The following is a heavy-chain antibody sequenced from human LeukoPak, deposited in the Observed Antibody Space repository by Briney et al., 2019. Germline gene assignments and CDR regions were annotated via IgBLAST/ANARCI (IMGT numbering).Heavy chain of an antibody. J-gene: IGHJ5*01. CDR3: AREGGRQWLVSGALDS. V-gene: IGHV4-61*01. CDR2: IYHGSA. D-gene: IGHD6-19*01. CDR1: DDSVSSSRYY. Sequence: SETLSLTCTVSDDSVSSSRYYWTWIRPPPGKGLEWIGYIYHGSATYNPSLESRVTLSMDTSKNQYSLKMTSVTAADTAMYYCAREGGRQWLVSGALDSWGQGTLVTVSS.